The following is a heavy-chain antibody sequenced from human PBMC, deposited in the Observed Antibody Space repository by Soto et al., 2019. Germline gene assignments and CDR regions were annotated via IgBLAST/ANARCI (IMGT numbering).Heavy chain of an antibody. J-gene: IGHJ6*02. V-gene: IGHV1-8*01. CDR1: GYTFTSYD. D-gene: IGHD6-6*01. CDR2: MNPNSGNT. Sequence: EASVKVSCKASGYTFTSYDINWVRQATGQGLEWMGWMNPNSGNTGYAQKFQGRVTMTRNTSISTAYMELSSLRSEDTAVYYCARQPHYKYSSSSGSGYYYYYGMDAWGQGTTVTVSS. CDR3: ARQPHYKYSSSSGSGYYYYYGMDA.